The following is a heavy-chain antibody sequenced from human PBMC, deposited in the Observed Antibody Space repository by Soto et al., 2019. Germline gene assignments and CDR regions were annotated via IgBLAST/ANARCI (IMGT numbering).Heavy chain of an antibody. J-gene: IGHJ4*02. CDR3: ARLFYDSSEHFNY. CDR2: IYYSGIT. D-gene: IGHD3-22*01. Sequence: SETLSLTCTVSGGSISSSNYYWGWIRQPPGKGLEWIGNIYYSGITYYNPSLKSRVTISVDTSKNQFSLKLSSVTAADTAVYYCARLFYDSSEHFNYWGQGTLVTVSS. V-gene: IGHV4-39*01. CDR1: GGSISSSNYY.